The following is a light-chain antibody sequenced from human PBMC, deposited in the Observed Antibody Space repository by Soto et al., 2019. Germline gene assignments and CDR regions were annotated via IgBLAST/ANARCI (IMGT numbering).Light chain of an antibody. CDR2: DAS. CDR1: QSIRNN. J-gene: IGKJ5*01. CDR3: QQRNSWPPTFT. Sequence: EIVRTQSPSTLSVSPGERATLSCRASQSIRNNLAWYQQRPGQTPTLLIYDASTRATGIPARFSGSGSGTDFTLTISSLEPEDFAVYYCQQRNSWPPTFTFGQGTRLEIK. V-gene: IGKV3-11*01.